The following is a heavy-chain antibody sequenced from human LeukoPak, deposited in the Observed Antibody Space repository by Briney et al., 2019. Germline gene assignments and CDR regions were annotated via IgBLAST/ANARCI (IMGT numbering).Heavy chain of an antibody. V-gene: IGHV5-51*01. Sequence: GESLKISCKGSGYSFTTYWIAWVRQMPGKGLEWMGIIYPGDSDTRYSPSFQGQATISADKSISTAYLQWSSLKASDTAMYYCARRAVSLDWFDPWGQGTLVTVSS. CDR2: IYPGDSDT. J-gene: IGHJ5*02. D-gene: IGHD1-26*01. CDR1: GYSFTTYW. CDR3: ARRAVSLDWFDP.